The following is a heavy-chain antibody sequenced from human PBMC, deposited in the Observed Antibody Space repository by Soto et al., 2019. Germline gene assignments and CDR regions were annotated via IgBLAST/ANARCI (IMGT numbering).Heavy chain of an antibody. D-gene: IGHD6-19*01. V-gene: IGHV4-31*03. CDR3: ARDQYQPSFQWPQVARAFDI. J-gene: IGHJ3*02. CDR1: GGSISSGGYY. CDR2: IYYSGST. Sequence: QVQLQESGPGLVKPSQTLSLTCTVSGGSISSGGYYWSWIRQHPGKGLEWIGYIYYSGSTYYNPSLKSRVTISVDTSKNQFSLKLSSVTAADTAVYYCARDQYQPSFQWPQVARAFDIWGQGTTVTVSS.